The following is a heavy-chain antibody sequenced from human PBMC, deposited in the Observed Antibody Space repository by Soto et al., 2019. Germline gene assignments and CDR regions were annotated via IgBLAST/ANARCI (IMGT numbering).Heavy chain of an antibody. D-gene: IGHD6-13*01. J-gene: IGHJ6*03. CDR3: ARGSSSSFYYYYMDV. CDR2: INAGNGNT. V-gene: IGHV1-3*01. Sequence: QVQLVQSGAEVKKPGASVKVSCKASGYTFTSYAMHWVRQAPGQRLEWMGWINAGNGNTKYSQKFQGRVTITRDTSASTAYMELSSLRSEDTAVYYWARGSSSSFYYYYMDVWGKGTTVTVSS. CDR1: GYTFTSYA.